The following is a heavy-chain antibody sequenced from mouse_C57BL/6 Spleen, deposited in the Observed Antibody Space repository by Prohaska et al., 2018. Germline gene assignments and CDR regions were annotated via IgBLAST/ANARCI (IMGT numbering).Heavy chain of an antibody. V-gene: IGHV1-55*01. J-gene: IGHJ2*01. D-gene: IGHD2-4*01. Sequence: QGLEWIGDIYPGSGSTNYNEKFKSKATLTVDTSSSAAYMQLSSLTSEDSAVYYCARLGDYDAFDYWGQGTTLTVSS. CDR3: ARLGDYDAFDY. CDR2: IYPGSGST.